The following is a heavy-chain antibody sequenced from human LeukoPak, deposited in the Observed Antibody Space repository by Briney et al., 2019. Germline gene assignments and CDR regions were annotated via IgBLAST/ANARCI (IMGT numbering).Heavy chain of an antibody. D-gene: IGHD2-15*01. CDR2: IYYSGST. V-gene: IGHV4-59*11. CDR1: GRSISSHY. J-gene: IGHJ3*02. CDR3: ARGGYSDAFDI. Sequence: PSETLSLSCTVSGRSISSHYWSWIRQPPGKGLEWIGYIYYSGSTNYNPSLKSRVTISVDTSKNQFSLKLSSVTAADTAVYYCARGGYSDAFDIRGQGTMVTVSS.